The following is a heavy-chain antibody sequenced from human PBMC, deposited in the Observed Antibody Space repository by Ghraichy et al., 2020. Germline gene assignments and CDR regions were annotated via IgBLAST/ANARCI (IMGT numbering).Heavy chain of an antibody. V-gene: IGHV3-21*01. J-gene: IGHJ4*02. Sequence: GGSLRLSCAASGFTFSSYSMNWVRQAPVKGLEWVSSISGSSTYIYYADSVNGRFTISRDNAKNSLYLQMNSLRAEDTAVYYCARDFWGQGTLVTVSS. CDR3: ARDF. CDR2: ISGSSTYI. CDR1: GFTFSSYS.